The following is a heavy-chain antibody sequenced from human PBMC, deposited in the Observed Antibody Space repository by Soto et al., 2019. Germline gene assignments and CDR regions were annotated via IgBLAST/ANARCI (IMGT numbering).Heavy chain of an antibody. D-gene: IGHD4-17*01. J-gene: IGHJ4*02. V-gene: IGHV1-69*13. CDR1: GGTFSSYA. Sequence: SVKVSCKASGGTFSSYAISWVRQAPGQGLEWMGGIIPTFGTANYAQKFQGRVTITADESTSTAYMELSSLRSEDTAVYYCARAVDYGDYAGRPWGQGTLVTVS. CDR3: ARAVDYGDYAGRP. CDR2: IIPTFGTA.